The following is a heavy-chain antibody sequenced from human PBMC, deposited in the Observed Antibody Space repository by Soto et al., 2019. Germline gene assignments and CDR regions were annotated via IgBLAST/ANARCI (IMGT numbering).Heavy chain of an antibody. CDR2: INHSGST. D-gene: IGHD3-3*01. J-gene: IGHJ6*02. V-gene: IGHV4-34*01. Sequence: QVQLQQWGAGLLKPSETLSLTCAVYGGSFSGYYWSWIRQPPGKGLEWIGEINHSGSTNYNPSLKSRVTISVDASRNQFSLMLSCVTAADTAVYDCARWSGLRFVEWLDYYGMDVWGRGTTVTVSS. CDR3: ARWSGLRFVEWLDYYGMDV. CDR1: GGSFSGYY.